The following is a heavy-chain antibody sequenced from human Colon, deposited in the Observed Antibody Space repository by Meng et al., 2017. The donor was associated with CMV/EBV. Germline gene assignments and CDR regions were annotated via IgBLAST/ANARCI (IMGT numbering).Heavy chain of an antibody. V-gene: IGHV3-30-3*01. CDR3: ARTYYYDSSGYHDAFDI. CDR1: GFTFSSYA. Sequence: GESLKISCAASGFTFSSYAMHWVRQAPGKGLEWVAVISYDGSKKYYEDSVKGRFTISRDNSKNTLYLQMNSLRAEDTAVYYCARTYYYDSSGYHDAFDIWGQGKMVTRLL. D-gene: IGHD3-22*01. J-gene: IGHJ3*02. CDR2: ISYDGSKK.